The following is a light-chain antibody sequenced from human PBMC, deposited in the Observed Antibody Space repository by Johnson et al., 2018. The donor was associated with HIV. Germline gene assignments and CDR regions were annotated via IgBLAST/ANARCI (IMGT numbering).Light chain of an antibody. Sequence: QSVLTQPPSVSAAPGQKVTILCSGSSSNIGSNYVSWYQQLPGTAPKLLIYENIKRPSGIPDRFSGSKSGTSATLGITALQTGDEADYYSGTWYISLSVLYVLGTGTKVTVL. CDR1: SSNIGSNY. CDR3: GTWYISLSVLYV. V-gene: IGLV1-51*02. J-gene: IGLJ1*01. CDR2: ENI.